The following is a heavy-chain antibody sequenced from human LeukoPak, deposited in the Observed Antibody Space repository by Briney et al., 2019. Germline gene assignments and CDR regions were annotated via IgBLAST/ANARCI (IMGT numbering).Heavy chain of an antibody. D-gene: IGHD1-1*01. J-gene: IGHJ4*03. Sequence: PSETLSLTCAVYGGSFSTYYWSWIRQSPGKGLEWIAEINHRGDTNYNPSVKSRVTISVDTSKNQFSLRLILLTAADTAVYYCARGPTISETGYFDYWGQGTLVTASS. CDR2: INHRGDT. V-gene: IGHV4-34*01. CDR1: GGSFSTYY. CDR3: ARGPTISETGYFDY.